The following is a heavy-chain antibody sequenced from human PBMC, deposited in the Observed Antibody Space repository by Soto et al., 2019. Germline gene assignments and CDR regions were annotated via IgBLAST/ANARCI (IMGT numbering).Heavy chain of an antibody. CDR3: ASDYSAYERHHRFDT. CDR2: INPTGAST. Sequence: QEQLVQSGAEVTKPGASVTISCKASGDTFSRHYIHWVRQAPGQGLEWMGVINPTGASTSYAQKFQGRVTVTRDTSTSTISMALRSLRAEDTAVYFCASDYSAYERHHRFDTWGQGTMVTVSS. D-gene: IGHD6-25*01. V-gene: IGHV1-46*03. J-gene: IGHJ3*02. CDR1: GDTFSRHY.